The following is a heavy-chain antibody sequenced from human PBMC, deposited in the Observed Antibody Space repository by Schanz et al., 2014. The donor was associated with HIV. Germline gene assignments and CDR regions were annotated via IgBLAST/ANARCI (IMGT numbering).Heavy chain of an antibody. CDR1: GFTFDSYG. CDR3: AKPEYDSSGNSQTHFDY. V-gene: IGHV3-33*05. Sequence: QVRLVESGGGVVRPGRSLRLSCAASGFTFDSYGMHWVRQAPGKGLEWVAKISYDGRNKYYADSVKGRFTISRDNSKNTLYLQMTALRTEDTAIYYCAKPEYDSSGNSQTHFDYWGQGTLVSVSS. D-gene: IGHD3-22*01. J-gene: IGHJ4*02. CDR2: ISYDGRNK.